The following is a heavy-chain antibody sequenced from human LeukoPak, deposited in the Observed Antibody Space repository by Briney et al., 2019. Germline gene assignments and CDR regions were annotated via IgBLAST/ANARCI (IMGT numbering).Heavy chain of an antibody. J-gene: IGHJ3*02. CDR2: IRYDGSNK. CDR3: AKAMIVVVYGAFDI. Sequence: PGGSLRLSCAASGFTFSSYWMSWVRQAPGKGLEWVAFIRYDGSNKYYADSVKGRFTISRDNSKNTLYLQMNSLRAEDTAVYYCAKAMIVVVYGAFDIWGQGTMVTVSS. D-gene: IGHD3-22*01. CDR1: GFTFSSYW. V-gene: IGHV3-30*02.